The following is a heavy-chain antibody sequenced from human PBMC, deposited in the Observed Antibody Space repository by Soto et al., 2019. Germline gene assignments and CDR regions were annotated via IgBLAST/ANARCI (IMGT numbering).Heavy chain of an antibody. J-gene: IGHJ6*02. CDR2: ISAYNGNT. D-gene: IGHD3-3*01. CDR1: GYTFTSYG. V-gene: IGHV1-18*04. Sequence: ASVKVSCKASGYTFTSYGISWVRQAPGQGLEWMGWISAYNGNTNYAQKLQGRVTMTTDTSTSTAYMELRSLRSDDTAVYYCARGGQRFLEWLSPQAFYYCYGMDVWGQGTTVTVSS. CDR3: ARGGQRFLEWLSPQAFYYCYGMDV.